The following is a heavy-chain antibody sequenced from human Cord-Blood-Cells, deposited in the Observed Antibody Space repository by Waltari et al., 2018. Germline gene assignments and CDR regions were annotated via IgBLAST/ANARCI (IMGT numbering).Heavy chain of an antibody. Sequence: EVQLVESGGGLVQPGGSLRLACAASGVTFSSYWMRWVRQAPGEVLEWVAKIKQNGSKKYNVDSVKGRFTLSRDNAKNSLYLQMNIVRAEDTAVYYCARRSFLAGAFDIWGQGTRVADSS. CDR1: GVTFSSYW. CDR2: IKQNGSKK. J-gene: IGHJ3*02. D-gene: IGHD1-26*01. V-gene: IGHV3-7*01. CDR3: ARRSFLAGAFDI.